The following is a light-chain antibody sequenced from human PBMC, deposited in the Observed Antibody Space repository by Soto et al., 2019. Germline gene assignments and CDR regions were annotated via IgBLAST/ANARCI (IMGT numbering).Light chain of an antibody. CDR2: LGS. CDR3: QQYGVSLWT. CDR1: QSLLHSNGYNY. V-gene: IGKV2-28*01. J-gene: IGKJ1*01. Sequence: DIVMTQSPLSLPVTPGEPASISCRSSQSLLHSNGYNYLDWYLQKPGQSPQLLIYLGSNRASGVPDRFSGSGSGTDFILTISRLEPEDLAVYYCQQYGVSLWTFGQGTKVDIK.